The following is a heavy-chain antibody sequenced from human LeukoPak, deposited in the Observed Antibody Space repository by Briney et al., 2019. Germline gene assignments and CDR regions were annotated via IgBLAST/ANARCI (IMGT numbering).Heavy chain of an antibody. CDR3: ARDPADHYDSWSGYALFDY. Sequence: ASVKVSCKASGYTFTGYYMNWLRQAPGQGLEWVGWISPKSGGTNYAQKFQGRVTFTRDTSIDTAYLELKNLKSDDTAVYYCARDPADHYDSWSGYALFDYWGQGTLVTVSS. CDR1: GYTFTGYY. V-gene: IGHV1-2*02. J-gene: IGHJ4*02. CDR2: ISPKSGGT. D-gene: IGHD3-3*01.